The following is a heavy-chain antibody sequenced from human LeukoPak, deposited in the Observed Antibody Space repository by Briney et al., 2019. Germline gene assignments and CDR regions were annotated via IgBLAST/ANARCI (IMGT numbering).Heavy chain of an antibody. Sequence: PGGSLRLFCAASGFTFSSHGMHWVRQAPGKGLEWVAVISFDGTIKYYADSVKGRFTISRDNSKNTLGLQMNSLRAEDTAVYYCAKRGFSSSGWYLVDFWGQGTLVTVSS. D-gene: IGHD6-19*01. CDR3: AKRGFSSSGWYLVDF. CDR1: GFTFSSHG. V-gene: IGHV3-30*18. CDR2: ISFDGTIK. J-gene: IGHJ4*02.